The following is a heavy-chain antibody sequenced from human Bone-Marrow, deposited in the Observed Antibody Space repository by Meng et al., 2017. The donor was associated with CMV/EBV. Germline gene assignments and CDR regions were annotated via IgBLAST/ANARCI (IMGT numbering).Heavy chain of an antibody. Sequence: GESLKISCAASGFTFSSYWMSWVRQAPGKGLEWVANIKQDGSEKYYVDSVKGRFTISRDNAKNSLYLQMNSLRAEDTALYYCAKVSYYYGMDVWGQGTTVTVSS. V-gene: IGHV3-7*03. CDR3: AKVSYYYGMDV. J-gene: IGHJ6*02. CDR1: GFTFSSYW. CDR2: IKQDGSEK.